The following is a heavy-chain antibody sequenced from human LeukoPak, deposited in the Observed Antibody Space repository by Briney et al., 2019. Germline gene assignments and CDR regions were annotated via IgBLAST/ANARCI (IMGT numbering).Heavy chain of an antibody. D-gene: IGHD6-19*01. CDR1: GFTFSSYG. V-gene: IGHV3-48*04. CDR2: ISSSGSTI. CDR3: ARQGSGWETFDY. Sequence: PGGSLRLSCAASGFTFSSYGMHWVRQAPGKGLEWVSYISSSGSTIYYADSVKGRFTISRDNAKNSLYLQMNSLRAEDTAVYYCARQGSGWETFDYWGQGTLVTVSS. J-gene: IGHJ4*02.